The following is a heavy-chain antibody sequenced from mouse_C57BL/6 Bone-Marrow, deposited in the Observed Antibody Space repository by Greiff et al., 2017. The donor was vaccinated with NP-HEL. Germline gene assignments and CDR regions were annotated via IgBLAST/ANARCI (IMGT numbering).Heavy chain of an antibody. J-gene: IGHJ3*01. Sequence: VQGVESGAELVRPGASVTLSCKASGYTFTDYEMHWVKQTPVHGLEWIGAIDPETGGTAYNQKFKGKAILTADKSSSTAYMELRSLTSEDSAVYYCTRCDDYDVAWFAYWGQGTLVTVSA. CDR3: TRCDDYDVAWFAY. CDR1: GYTFTDYE. D-gene: IGHD2-4*01. V-gene: IGHV1-15*01. CDR2: IDPETGGT.